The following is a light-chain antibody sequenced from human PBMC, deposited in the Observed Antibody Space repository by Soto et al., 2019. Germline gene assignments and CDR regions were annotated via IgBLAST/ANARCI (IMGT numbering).Light chain of an antibody. Sequence: QSALTQPASVSGSPGQTITISCTGTRSDVGGYNYVSWYQQHPGKAPQIMIYEVSNRPSGVSNRFSGSKSGNTASLTISGLHAEDAAYYCCSSYTSSTTYVFGTGTKVTVL. CDR3: SSYTSSTTYV. CDR2: EVS. J-gene: IGLJ1*01. CDR1: RSDVGGYNY. V-gene: IGLV2-14*01.